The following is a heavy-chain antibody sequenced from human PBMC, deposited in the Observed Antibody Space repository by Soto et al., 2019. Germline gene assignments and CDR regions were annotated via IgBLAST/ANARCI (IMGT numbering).Heavy chain of an antibody. J-gene: IGHJ6*02. CDR1: GGSISSYY. CDR3: ARVVVAGPSYYYYYGMDV. D-gene: IGHD2-15*01. CDR2: IYTSGST. Sequence: PSETLSLTCTVSGGSISSYYWSWIRQPAEKGLEWIGRIYTSGSTNYNPSLKSRVTMSVDTSKNQFSLKLSSVTAADTAVYYCARVVVAGPSYYYYYGMDVWGQGTTVTVSS. V-gene: IGHV4-4*07.